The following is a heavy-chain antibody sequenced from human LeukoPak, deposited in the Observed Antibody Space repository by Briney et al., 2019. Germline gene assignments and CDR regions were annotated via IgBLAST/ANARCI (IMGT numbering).Heavy chain of an antibody. D-gene: IGHD3-3*01. CDR1: GFTFSSYR. J-gene: IGHJ5*02. V-gene: IGHV3-48*01. CDR3: ARDEEARLTTSRGFDP. CDR2: ISSSSSII. Sequence: GGSLRLSCAASGFTFSSYRMNWVRQAPGKGLEWVSYISSSSSIIYYADSVKGRFTISRDNAKNSLYLQMNSLRAEDTAVYYCARDEEARLTTSRGFDPWGQGTLVTVSS.